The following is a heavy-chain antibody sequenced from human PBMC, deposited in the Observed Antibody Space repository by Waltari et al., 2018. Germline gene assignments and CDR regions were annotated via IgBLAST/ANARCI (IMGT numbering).Heavy chain of an antibody. Sequence: QVQLQQWGAGLLRPSETLSLTCDLYGAYFSGYYWSWIRQPPGKGLEWNGELNHSGGTLYNPSLKSRVTISVDTSKNQFSLRLNSVTAADTAVYYCAVGMLIAIPLHYWGQGALVTVSS. D-gene: IGHD2-21*01. J-gene: IGHJ4*02. CDR1: GAYFSGYY. V-gene: IGHV4-34*01. CDR2: LNHSGGT. CDR3: AVGMLIAIPLHY.